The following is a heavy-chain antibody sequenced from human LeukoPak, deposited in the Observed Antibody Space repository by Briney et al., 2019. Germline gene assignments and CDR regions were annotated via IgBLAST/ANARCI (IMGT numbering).Heavy chain of an antibody. J-gene: IGHJ3*02. D-gene: IGHD3-22*01. CDR2: IYHSGST. CDR3: ARRPPQHYYDSSGYYSDAFDI. V-gene: IGHV4-4*02. CDR1: GGSISSSNW. Sequence: PSETLSLTCAVSGGSISSSNWWSWVRQPPGKGLEWIGEIYHSGSTNYNPSLMSRVTISVDKSKNRFSLKLSSVTAADTAVYYCARRPPQHYYDSSGYYSDAFDIWGQGTMVTVSS.